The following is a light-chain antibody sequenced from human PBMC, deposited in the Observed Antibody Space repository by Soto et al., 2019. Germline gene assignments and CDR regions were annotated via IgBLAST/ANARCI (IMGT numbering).Light chain of an antibody. CDR1: SSNVGAYDY. CDR2: EVS. CDR3: SSYTSSSTRV. V-gene: IGLV2-14*03. Sequence: HSALTQPASVSGSPGQSITISCTGTSSNVGAYDYVSWYQQHPDKAPKLMIYEVSNRPSGVSNRFSGSKSVNTATLTISGLQADDEADYYCSSYTSSSTRVFGTGTKVTVL. J-gene: IGLJ1*01.